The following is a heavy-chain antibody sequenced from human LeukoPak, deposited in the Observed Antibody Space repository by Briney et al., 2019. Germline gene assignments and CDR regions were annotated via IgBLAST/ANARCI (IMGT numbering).Heavy chain of an antibody. Sequence: GGSLRLSCAASGFTFSNAWMSWVRQAPGKGLEWVGRIKSKTDGGTTDYAAPVKGRFTISRDDSKNTLYLQMNSLKTEDTAEYYCTTDRDCSGGSCYRGEDWFDPWGQGTLVTVSS. CDR2: IKSKTDGGTT. D-gene: IGHD2-15*01. CDR3: TTDRDCSGGSCYRGEDWFDP. V-gene: IGHV3-15*01. J-gene: IGHJ5*02. CDR1: GFTFSNAW.